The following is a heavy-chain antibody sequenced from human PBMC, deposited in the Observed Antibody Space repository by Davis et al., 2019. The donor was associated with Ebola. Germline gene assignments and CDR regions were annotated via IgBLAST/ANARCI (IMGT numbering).Heavy chain of an antibody. V-gene: IGHV3-20*04. Sequence: GGSLRLSCATSGFTFADYGMTWVRQVPGKGLECVSGISWNGDITSYADSVKGRFTISRDNAKNSLYLQMNSLRAEDTAFYYCARRVYDSRGYYYFDYWGQGTLVTVSS. D-gene: IGHD3-22*01. CDR1: GFTFADYG. CDR2: ISWNGDIT. J-gene: IGHJ4*02. CDR3: ARRVYDSRGYYYFDY.